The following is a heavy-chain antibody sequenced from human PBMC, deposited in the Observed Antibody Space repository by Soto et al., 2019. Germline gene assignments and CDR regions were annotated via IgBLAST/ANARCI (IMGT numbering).Heavy chain of an antibody. CDR3: ARDLSYYYYHNGMDV. CDR1: GFIFRSYW. Sequence: PXVSLRLSCAASGFIFRSYWMHWVRQAPGKGLVWVSRINGDGSSTSYADFVKGRFTISRDNAKNTLHLQMNSLRAEDTAVYYCARDLSYYYYHNGMDVWGQGTTVTVSS. V-gene: IGHV3-74*01. J-gene: IGHJ6*02. CDR2: INGDGSST.